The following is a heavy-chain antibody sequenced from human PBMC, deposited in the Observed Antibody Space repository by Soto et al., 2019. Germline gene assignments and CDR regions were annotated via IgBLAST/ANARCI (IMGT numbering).Heavy chain of an antibody. CDR3: ARDSRRAAAGTSTSHMDV. V-gene: IGHV3-48*01. CDR2: ISSSSSTI. J-gene: IGHJ6*03. Sequence: GGSLTLSCAASGFTFSSYSMNWVRQAPGKGLEWVSYISSSSSTIYYADSVKGRFTISRDNAKNSMYLQMNSLRAEDTAVYYCARDSRRAAAGTSTSHMDVWGKGTTVTVSS. D-gene: IGHD6-13*01. CDR1: GFTFSSYS.